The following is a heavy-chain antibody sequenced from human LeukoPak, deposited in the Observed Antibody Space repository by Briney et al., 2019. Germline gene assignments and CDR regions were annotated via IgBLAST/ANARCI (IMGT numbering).Heavy chain of an antibody. J-gene: IGHJ4*02. CDR3: ARDQQSWFSGSIDH. Sequence: PGGSLRLSCVASGFTFRSHSLNWVRQAPGKGLEWVSSISSSSSFLYYADSVKGRVTISRDNAKNSLYLEMNSLRAEDTAVYFCARDQQSWFSGSIDHWGEGILVTVSS. CDR1: GFTFRSHS. CDR2: ISSSSSFL. D-gene: IGHD3-10*01. V-gene: IGHV3-21*01.